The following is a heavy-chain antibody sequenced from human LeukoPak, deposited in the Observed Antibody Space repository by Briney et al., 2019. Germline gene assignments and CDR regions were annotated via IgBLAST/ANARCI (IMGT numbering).Heavy chain of an antibody. J-gene: IGHJ4*02. Sequence: GGSLRLSCAISGFTFSDYAMSWVRQAPGKGLEWVSAISGSGDSTHYADSVKGRFTISRDNSKNTLYLQMNSLRAEDTAVYYCARGPNYYDSSGWDYWGQGTLVTVSS. CDR3: ARGPNYYDSSGWDY. V-gene: IGHV3-23*01. CDR1: GFTFSDYA. D-gene: IGHD3-22*01. CDR2: ISGSGDST.